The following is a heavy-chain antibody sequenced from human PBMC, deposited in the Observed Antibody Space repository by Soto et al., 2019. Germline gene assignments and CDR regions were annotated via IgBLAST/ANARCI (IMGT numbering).Heavy chain of an antibody. Sequence: QVQLQQWGAGLLKPSETLSLTCAVYGGSFSGYYWSWIRQPPGKGLEWIGEINHSGSTNYNPSLTSRVTISVDTSQHQFSLKLSSVTAADTAVYYCARNFWSGYLPGRGFDPWGQGTLVTVSS. CDR3: ARNFWSGYLPGRGFDP. V-gene: IGHV4-34*01. J-gene: IGHJ5*02. D-gene: IGHD3-3*01. CDR2: INHSGST. CDR1: GGSFSGYY.